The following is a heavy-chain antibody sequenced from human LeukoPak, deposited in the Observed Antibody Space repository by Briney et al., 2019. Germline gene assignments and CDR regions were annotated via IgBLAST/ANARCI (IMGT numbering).Heavy chain of an antibody. J-gene: IGHJ4*02. CDR1: GFTFSTSW. Sequence: GGSLRLSCAASGFTFSTSWMSWVRQAPGKGLEWVANIQQDGSAKYYVDSVKGRFTISRDNAKNSLYLQMSSLRAEDTAVYYCARFSLYDNSGYYSWLFDFWGQGTLVTVSS. CDR2: IQQDGSAK. D-gene: IGHD3-22*01. CDR3: ARFSLYDNSGYYSWLFDF. V-gene: IGHV3-7*01.